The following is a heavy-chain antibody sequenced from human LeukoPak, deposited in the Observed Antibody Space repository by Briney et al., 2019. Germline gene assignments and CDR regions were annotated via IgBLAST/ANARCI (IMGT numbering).Heavy chain of an antibody. CDR3: ASTIYSSSWYFDY. V-gene: IGHV4-31*03. CDR1: GGSISSGGYY. CDR2: IYYSGST. D-gene: IGHD6-13*01. J-gene: IGHJ4*02. Sequence: PSETLSLTCTVSGGSISSGGYYWSWIRQHPGKGLEWIGYIYYSGSTYYNPSLKSRVTISVDTSKNQFSLKLSSVTAADTAVYYCASTIYSSSWYFDYWGQGTLVTVSS.